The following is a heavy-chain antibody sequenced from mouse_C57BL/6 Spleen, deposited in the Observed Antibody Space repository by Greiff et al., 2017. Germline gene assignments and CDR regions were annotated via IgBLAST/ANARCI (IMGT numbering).Heavy chain of an antibody. CDR3: ARVGSIGYFDV. Sequence: EVKLMESGPELVKPGASVKISCEASGYSFTDYNMNWVKQSNGKSLEWIGVINPNYGTTSYNQKFKGKATLTVDQSSSTAYMQLNSLTSEDSAVYYCARVGSIGYFDVWGTGTTVTVSS. CDR2: INPNYGTT. CDR1: GYSFTDYN. J-gene: IGHJ1*03. V-gene: IGHV1-39*01. D-gene: IGHD2-12*01.